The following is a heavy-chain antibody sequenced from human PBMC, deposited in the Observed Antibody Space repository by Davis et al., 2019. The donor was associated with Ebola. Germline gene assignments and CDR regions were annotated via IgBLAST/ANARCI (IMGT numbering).Heavy chain of an antibody. Sequence: SETLSLTCTVPGGSISSATSYWSWVRQHPGKGLEWIGYIHYSGSTYYNPSLKSRVMISIDTSKSQFSLKMSSVTAADTAMYYCAREWGTSSPLDYWGPGTLVTVSS. D-gene: IGHD2-2*01. CDR2: IHYSGST. CDR1: GGSISSATSY. V-gene: IGHV4-31*03. CDR3: AREWGTSSPLDY. J-gene: IGHJ4*02.